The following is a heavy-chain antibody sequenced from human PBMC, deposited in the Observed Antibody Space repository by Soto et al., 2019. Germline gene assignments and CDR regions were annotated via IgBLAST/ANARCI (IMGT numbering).Heavy chain of an antibody. CDR3: ARPPHEMEI. V-gene: IGHV3-7*03. CDR2: IKQDGSEQ. CDR1: GFTLSNFW. J-gene: IGHJ6*02. Sequence: GGSLRLSCAASGFTLSNFWMTWVRQAPGKGLEWVASIKQDGSEQYYLDSVKGRFTISRDNAKNTLYLQMNSLRAEDTALYYFARPPHEMEIGGQGTTAKVSS.